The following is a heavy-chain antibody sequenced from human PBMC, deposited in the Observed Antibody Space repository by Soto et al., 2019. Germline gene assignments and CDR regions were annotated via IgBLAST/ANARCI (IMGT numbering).Heavy chain of an antibody. CDR1: GYTFTPHD. V-gene: IGHV1-8*01. D-gene: IGHD2-15*01. CDR3: ARGLYCSGGTCSDS. Sequence: GASVKVSCKASGYTFTPHDINWVRQATGQGLEWMGRMNPNSGYIDFAQRFQGRLTMTTNTSISTAYMELSSLRSEDTAIYYCARGLYCSGGTCSDSWGQGTLVTVSS. J-gene: IGHJ4*02. CDR2: MNPNSGYI.